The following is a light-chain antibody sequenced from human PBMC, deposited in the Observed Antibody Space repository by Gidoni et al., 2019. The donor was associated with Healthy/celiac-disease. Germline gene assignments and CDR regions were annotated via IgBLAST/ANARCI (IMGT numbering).Light chain of an antibody. CDR3: QLGT. Sequence: EIVLTQSPGTLSLSPGERATLSCRASQSVSSSYLAWYQQKPGQAPRLLIYGASSRATGIPDRFSGSGSGTDFTLTISRLEPEDFAVYYCQLGTFGQXAKLEIK. V-gene: IGKV3-20*01. CDR1: QSVSSSY. J-gene: IGKJ2*01. CDR2: GAS.